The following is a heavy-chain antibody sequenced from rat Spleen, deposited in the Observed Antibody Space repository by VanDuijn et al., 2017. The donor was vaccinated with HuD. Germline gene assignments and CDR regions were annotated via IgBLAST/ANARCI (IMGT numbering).Heavy chain of an antibody. V-gene: IGHV2-1*01. CDR2: IWNDGTT. Sequence: QVQLKESGPGLVQPSQTLSLTCTVSGFSLTSNSVSWVRQPPGKGLEWMGGIWNDGTTNYDSTLKSRLSISRDTSKNHVFLEMDSLQTEDTAIYFCVRDRPPYYFSSYIYGGFDYWGQGLLITVSS. CDR3: VRDRPPYYFSSYIYGGFDY. J-gene: IGHJ2*01. CDR1: GFSLTSNS. D-gene: IGHD1-2*01.